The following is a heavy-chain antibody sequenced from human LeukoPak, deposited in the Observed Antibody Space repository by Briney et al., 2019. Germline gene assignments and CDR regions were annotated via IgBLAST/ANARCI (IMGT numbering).Heavy chain of an antibody. CDR2: INHSGST. CDR1: GGSFSGYY. D-gene: IGHD3-10*01. CDR3: ARGKTYYYGSGSYGPPFDY. Sequence: SETLSLTCAVYGGSFSGYYWSWIRQPPGKGLEWIGEINHSGSTNYNPSLKSRVTISVDTSKNQFSLKLSSVPAADTAVYYCARGKTYYYGSGSYGPPFDYWGQGTLVTVSS. J-gene: IGHJ4*02. V-gene: IGHV4-34*01.